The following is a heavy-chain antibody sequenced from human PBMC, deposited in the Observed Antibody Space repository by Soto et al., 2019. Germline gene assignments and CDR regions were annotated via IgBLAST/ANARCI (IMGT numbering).Heavy chain of an antibody. CDR1: GFTFSSYA. CDR3: ARVLESTPDHAFDI. CDR2: ISYDGSNK. Sequence: PGGSLRLSCAASGFTFSSYAMHWVRQAPGKGLEWVAVISYDGSNKYYADSVKGRFTISRDNSKNTLYLQMNSLRAEDTAVYYCARVLESTPDHAFDIWGQGTMVTVSS. J-gene: IGHJ3*02. D-gene: IGHD1-1*01. V-gene: IGHV3-30-3*01.